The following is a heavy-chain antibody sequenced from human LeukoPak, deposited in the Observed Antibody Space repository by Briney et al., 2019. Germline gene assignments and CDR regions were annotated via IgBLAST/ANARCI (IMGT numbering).Heavy chain of an antibody. J-gene: IGHJ5*01. CDR2: TSGIGGST. CDR3: ATDVAGQQLVRAGSWFDS. D-gene: IGHD6-13*01. CDR1: GVTFTSDA. V-gene: IGHV3-23*01. Sequence: RGSLRLSCAAPGVTFTSDAISSVRQAPREGLEWVSGTSGIGGSTFYTDSVKGPLTISRDNSQNTLYLQMNSPRAPETAVYFCATDVAGQQLVRAGSWFDSWGQGTLVTVSS.